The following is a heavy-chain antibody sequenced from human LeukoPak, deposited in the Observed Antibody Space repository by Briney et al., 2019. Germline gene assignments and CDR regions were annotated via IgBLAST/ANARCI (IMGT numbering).Heavy chain of an antibody. V-gene: IGHV3-11*01. CDR2: ISSSATTI. D-gene: IGHD7-27*01. J-gene: IGHJ4*02. CDR1: GFPFSDFY. Sequence: PGGSLRLSCATSGFPFSDFYMSWIRQAPGKGLEWGSYISSSATTIYYADSVEGRFTISRDNAKNSLHLQMNNLRAEDTAMYYCTRDRWGKYYFDYWGQGTLVTVSS. CDR3: TRDRWGKYYFDY.